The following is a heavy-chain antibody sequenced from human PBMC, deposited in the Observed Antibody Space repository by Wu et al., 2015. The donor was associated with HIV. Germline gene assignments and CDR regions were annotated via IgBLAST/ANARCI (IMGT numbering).Heavy chain of an antibody. D-gene: IGHD6-19*01. CDR1: GNTFNA. CDR2: IIPLFGTT. CDR3: ATPRSPGFSSAYRRIDAFDI. Sequence: QDQLVQSGAEVKKPGSSVKISCKASGNTFNAVNWLRQAPGQGLEWMGGIIPLFGTTEYAHIFQGRVTITTDESTSTAYMRLSSLTSADTAVYYCATPRSPGFSSAYRRIDAFDIWGQGTVVTVSS. J-gene: IGHJ3*02. V-gene: IGHV1-69*05.